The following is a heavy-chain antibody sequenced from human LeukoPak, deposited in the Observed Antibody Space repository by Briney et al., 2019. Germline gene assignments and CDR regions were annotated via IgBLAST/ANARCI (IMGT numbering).Heavy chain of an antibody. D-gene: IGHD4-17*01. Sequence: GESLKISCKGSGYSFTSYWIGWVRQMPGKGLEWIGIIYPGDSDTRYSPSFQGQVTISADKSISPAYLQWSSLKASDTAMYYCARHTASSGEGLYFDYWGPGTLVTVSS. J-gene: IGHJ4*02. V-gene: IGHV5-51*01. CDR2: IYPGDSDT. CDR1: GYSFTSYW. CDR3: ARHTASSGEGLYFDY.